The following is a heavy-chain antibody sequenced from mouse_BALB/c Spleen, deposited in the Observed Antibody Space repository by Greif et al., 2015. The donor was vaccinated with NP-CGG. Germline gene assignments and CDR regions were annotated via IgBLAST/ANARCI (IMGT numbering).Heavy chain of an antibody. V-gene: IGHV5-17*02. CDR2: ISSGSSTI. J-gene: IGHJ4*01. CDR3: ARDYYGDYYAMDY. CDR1: GFTLSSFG. Sequence: EVQLVESGGGLVQPGGSRKLSCAASGFTLSSFGMHWVRQAPEKGLEWVAYISSGSSTIYYADTVKGRFTISRDNPKNTLFLQMTSLRSEDTAMYYCARDYYGDYYAMDYWGQGTSVTVSS. D-gene: IGHD1-2*01.